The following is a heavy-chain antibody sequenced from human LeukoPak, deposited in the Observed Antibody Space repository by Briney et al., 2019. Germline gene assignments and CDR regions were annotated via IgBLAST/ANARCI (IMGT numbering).Heavy chain of an antibody. CDR3: ARDRREYSGNYFDY. J-gene: IGHJ4*02. CDR2: IYIGGST. V-gene: IGHV3-53*01. CDR1: GFTDSSNY. Sequence: GGSLRLSCAASGFTDSSNYMSWVRQAPGKGLEWVSVIYIGGSTYYADSVKGRFTISRDNSKNTLYLQMNSLRAEDTAVYYCARDRREYSGNYFDYWGQGTLVTVSS. D-gene: IGHD1-26*01.